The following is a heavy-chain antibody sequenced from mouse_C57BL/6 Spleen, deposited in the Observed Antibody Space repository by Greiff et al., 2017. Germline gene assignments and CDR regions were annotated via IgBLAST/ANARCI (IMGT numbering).Heavy chain of an antibody. CDR1: GYSFTDYN. J-gene: IGHJ4*01. CDR2: INPNYGTT. V-gene: IGHV1-39*01. Sequence: VHVKQSGPELVKPGASVKISCKASGYSFTDYNMNWVKQSNGKSLEWIGVINPNYGTTSYNQKFKGKATLTVAQSSSTAYMQLNSLTSEDSAVYYCAREDSNFAMDYWGQGTSVTVSS. D-gene: IGHD2-5*01. CDR3: AREDSNFAMDY.